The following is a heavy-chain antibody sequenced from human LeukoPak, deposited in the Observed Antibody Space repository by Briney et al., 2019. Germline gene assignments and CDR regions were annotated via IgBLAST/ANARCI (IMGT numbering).Heavy chain of an antibody. J-gene: IGHJ4*02. D-gene: IGHD6-19*01. Sequence: PGGSLRLSCAASGFTFRSYWMSWVRQAPGKGLDWVANIRQDGGEIYYLDSVKGRFTISRDNAKNSLYLQMNSLTAEDTAVYYCAKDRQWLGRYFDYWGQGTLVTVSS. V-gene: IGHV3-7*03. CDR1: GFTFRSYW. CDR2: IRQDGGEI. CDR3: AKDRQWLGRYFDY.